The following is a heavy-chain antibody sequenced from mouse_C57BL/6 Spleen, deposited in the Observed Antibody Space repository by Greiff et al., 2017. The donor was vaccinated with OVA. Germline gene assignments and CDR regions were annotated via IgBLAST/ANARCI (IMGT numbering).Heavy chain of an antibody. Sequence: VKLQESGAELVRPGASVTLSCKASGYTFTDYEMHWVKQTPVHGLEWIGAIDPETGGTAYNQKFKGKAILTADKSSSTAYMELRSLTSEDSAVYYCTRSRDYYGSPSFDYWGQGTTLTVSS. CDR1: GYTFTDYE. CDR2: IDPETGGT. D-gene: IGHD1-1*01. J-gene: IGHJ2*01. V-gene: IGHV1-15*01. CDR3: TRSRDYYGSPSFDY.